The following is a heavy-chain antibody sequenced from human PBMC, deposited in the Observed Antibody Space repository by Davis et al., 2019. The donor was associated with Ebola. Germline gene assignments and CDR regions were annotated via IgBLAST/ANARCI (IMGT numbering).Heavy chain of an antibody. CDR2: IYPGDSDT. V-gene: IGHV5-51*01. CDR3: ASRGMVRGVAVDWYFDL. Sequence: GESLKISCKGSGYSFTSYWIGWVRQMPGKGLEWMGIIYPGDSDTRYSPSFQGPVTIPADKSISTAYLQWSSLKASDTAMYYCASRGMVRGVAVDWYFDLWGRGTLVTVSS. CDR1: GYSFTSYW. D-gene: IGHD3-10*01. J-gene: IGHJ2*01.